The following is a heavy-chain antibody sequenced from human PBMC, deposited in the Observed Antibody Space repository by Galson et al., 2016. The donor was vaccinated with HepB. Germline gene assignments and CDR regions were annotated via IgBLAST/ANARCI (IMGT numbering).Heavy chain of an antibody. CDR3: SREGCYVGYKGGWYPDY. Sequence: SLRLSCAASGFTFSNYAIHWIRQAPGKGLEWVTTISYDASNTYYADSVKGRVSISRDNPQNTVFLDMSYLRPEDTATYYCSREGCYVGYKGGWYPDYWGQGTVVTVSS. CDR1: GFTFSNYA. V-gene: IGHV3-30-3*01. D-gene: IGHD6-19*01. CDR2: ISYDASNT. J-gene: IGHJ4*02.